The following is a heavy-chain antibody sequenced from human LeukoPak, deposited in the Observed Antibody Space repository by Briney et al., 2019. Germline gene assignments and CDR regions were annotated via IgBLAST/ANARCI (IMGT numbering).Heavy chain of an antibody. D-gene: IGHD1-26*01. CDR3: ARDSGSYDNWFDP. Sequence: GGSLRLSCAASGFTFSSYWMSWVRQAPGKGLEWVANIKQDGSEKYYVDSVKGRFTISRDNAKNSLYLQMNSVRDENTAVYYCARDSGSYDNWFDPWGEGTLVTVPS. V-gene: IGHV3-7*01. CDR2: IKQDGSEK. J-gene: IGHJ5*02. CDR1: GFTFSSYW.